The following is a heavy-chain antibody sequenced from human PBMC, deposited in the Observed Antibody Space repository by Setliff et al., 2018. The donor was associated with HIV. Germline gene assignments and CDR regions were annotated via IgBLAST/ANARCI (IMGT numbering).Heavy chain of an antibody. V-gene: IGHV4-39*01. CDR2: IYYNGNT. J-gene: IGHJ6*03. CDR3: ARGVLITKRVTQTGGYYYYTDV. D-gene: IGHD2-21*02. Sequence: SETLSLTCTVSGGSISSTTYWWGWIRQPPGKGLEWIGTIYYNGNTFYDPSLKSRVTISIDMSKNQFSLKLTSVAAADTAVYYCARGVLITKRVTQTGGYYYYTDVWGKGTTVTSP. CDR1: GGSISSTTYW.